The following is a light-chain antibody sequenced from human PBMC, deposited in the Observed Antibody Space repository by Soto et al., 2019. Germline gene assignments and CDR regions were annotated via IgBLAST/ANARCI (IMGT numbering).Light chain of an antibody. V-gene: IGKV3-20*01. J-gene: IGKJ4*01. CDR1: TSINKNY. Sequence: EIVLTQSPGTLSLSPGDRATLSCRASTSINKNYLAWYQQKPGQPPSLLIYGASSRATSIPDRFSGSGSGTAFTLTTSRLEPEDVAVYYCQQYCTSPPFTFGGGTKVEIK. CDR2: GAS. CDR3: QQYCTSPPFT.